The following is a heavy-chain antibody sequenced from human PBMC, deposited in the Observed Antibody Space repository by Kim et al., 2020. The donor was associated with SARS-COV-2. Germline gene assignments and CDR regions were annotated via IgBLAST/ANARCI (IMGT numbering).Heavy chain of an antibody. CDR3: ASSILEKGYGMDV. Sequence: ASVKVSCKASGYTFTGYYMHWVRQAPGQGLEWMGRINPNSGGTNFAQKFQGRVTMTRDTSISTAYMELSRPRSDDTAVYYCASSILEKGYGMDVWGQGTTVTVSS. CDR2: INPNSGGT. CDR1: GYTFTGYY. J-gene: IGHJ6*02. V-gene: IGHV1-2*06. D-gene: IGHD1-26*01.